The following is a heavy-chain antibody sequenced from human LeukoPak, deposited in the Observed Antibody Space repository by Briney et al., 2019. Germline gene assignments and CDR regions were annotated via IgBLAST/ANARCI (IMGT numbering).Heavy chain of an antibody. V-gene: IGHV3-23*01. CDR1: GFTFSSYA. CDR2: IVGSGGPT. Sequence: PGGSLRLSCAASGFTFSSYAMSWVRQAPGEGLEWVSSIVGSGGPTYYADSVKGRFTISRDNSKNTLYLQMNSLRAEDTAVYYCARAQSSSWVRDAFDIWGQGTMVTVSS. D-gene: IGHD6-13*01. CDR3: ARAQSSSWVRDAFDI. J-gene: IGHJ3*02.